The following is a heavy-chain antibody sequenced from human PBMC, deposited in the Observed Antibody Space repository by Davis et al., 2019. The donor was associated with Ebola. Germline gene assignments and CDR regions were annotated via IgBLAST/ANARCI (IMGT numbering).Heavy chain of an antibody. CDR1: GYTFTSYY. J-gene: IGHJ4*02. V-gene: IGHV1-46*03. CDR2: INPSGGST. Sequence: ASVKVSCKASGYTFTSYYMHWVRQAPGQGLEWMGIINPSGGSTSYAQKFQGRVTMTRDTSTSTVYMELSSLRSEDTAVYYCARDYYGSGRPPGDAHFDYWGQGTLVTVSS. CDR3: ARDYYGSGRPPGDAHFDY. D-gene: IGHD3-10*01.